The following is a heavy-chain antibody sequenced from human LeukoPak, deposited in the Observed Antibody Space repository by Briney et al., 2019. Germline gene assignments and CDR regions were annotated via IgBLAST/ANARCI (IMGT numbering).Heavy chain of an antibody. Sequence: GGSLRLSCAASGFTVSSNYMSWVRQAPGKGLEWVSVIYSGGSTYYADSVKGRFTISRDNSKNTLYLQMNSLRAEDTAVYYCASNNWNVFFFDYWGQGTLVTVSS. CDR2: IYSGGST. V-gene: IGHV3-53*01. D-gene: IGHD1-20*01. CDR3: ASNNWNVFFFDY. CDR1: GFTVSSNY. J-gene: IGHJ4*02.